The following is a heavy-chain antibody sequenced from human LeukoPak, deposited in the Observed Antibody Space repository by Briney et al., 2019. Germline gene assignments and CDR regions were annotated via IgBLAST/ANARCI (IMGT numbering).Heavy chain of an antibody. CDR1: GYTFTGYY. CDR2: INPNSGGT. CDR3: ARGAAYDILTGYYFEAYYFDY. V-gene: IGHV1-2*02. Sequence: ASVKVSCKASGYTFTGYYMHWVRQAPGQGLEWMGWINPNSGGTNYAQKFQGRVTMTRDTSISTAYMELSRLRSDDTAVYYRARGAAYDILTGYYFEAYYFDYWGQGTLVTVSS. D-gene: IGHD3-9*01. J-gene: IGHJ4*02.